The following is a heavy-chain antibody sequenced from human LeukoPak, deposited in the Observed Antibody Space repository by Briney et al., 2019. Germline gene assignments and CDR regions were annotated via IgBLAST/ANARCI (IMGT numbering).Heavy chain of an antibody. D-gene: IGHD5-24*01. J-gene: IGHJ3*02. V-gene: IGHV1-46*01. CDR1: GYTFTNYY. CDR2: INPGGDNT. Sequence: ASVKVSCKASGYTFTNYYIHWVRQAPGQGLECMGLINPGGDNTDYAQNFQGRVTMTRDTSTSTFYMGLSSLRSEDTAVYYCARIRDGYNDAYDIWGQGTMVTVSS. CDR3: ARIRDGYNDAYDI.